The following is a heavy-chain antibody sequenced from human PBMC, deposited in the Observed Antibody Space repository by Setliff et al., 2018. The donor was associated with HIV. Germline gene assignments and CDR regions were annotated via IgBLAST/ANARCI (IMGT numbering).Heavy chain of an antibody. CDR3: EAATVGQTGYYGIDV. Sequence: SETLSLTCTVSGGPITTSTYYWGWIRQPPGKGLEWIGNIYQSGTTLYNASLRSRVTMSVDTSKNQFSLKLNFVTAADTAVYYCEAATVGQTGYYGIDVWGQGTAVTVSS. D-gene: IGHD1-26*01. V-gene: IGHV4-39*07. CDR1: GGPITTSTYY. CDR2: IYQSGTT. J-gene: IGHJ6*02.